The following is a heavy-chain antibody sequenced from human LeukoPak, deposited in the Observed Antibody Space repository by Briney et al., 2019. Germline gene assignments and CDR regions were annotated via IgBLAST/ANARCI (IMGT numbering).Heavy chain of an antibody. V-gene: IGHV3-30*18. Sequence: GGSLRLSCAASGFTFSSYGMHWVRQAPGKGLEWVAVISYDGSNKYYADSVKGRFTISRDNSKNTLYLQMNSLRAEDTAVYYCAKTTRGLRGNTFGAFDPWGQGTLVTVSS. CDR3: AKTTRGLRGNTFGAFDP. J-gene: IGHJ5*02. CDR1: GFTFSSYG. CDR2: ISYDGSNK. D-gene: IGHD4-17*01.